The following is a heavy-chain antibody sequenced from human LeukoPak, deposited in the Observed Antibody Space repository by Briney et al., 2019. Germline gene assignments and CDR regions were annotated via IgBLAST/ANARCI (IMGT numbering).Heavy chain of an antibody. J-gene: IGHJ5*02. D-gene: IGHD3-10*01. CDR1: GGSISSYY. CDR3: ARVPYRGDGGWFDP. CDR2: TYYSGST. V-gene: IGHV4-59*01. Sequence: PSETLSLTCTVSGGSISSYYWSWIRQPPGKGLEWIGYTYYSGSTNYNPSLKSRVTISVDTSKNQFSLKLSSVTAADTAVYYCARVPYRGDGGWFDPWGQGTLVTVSS.